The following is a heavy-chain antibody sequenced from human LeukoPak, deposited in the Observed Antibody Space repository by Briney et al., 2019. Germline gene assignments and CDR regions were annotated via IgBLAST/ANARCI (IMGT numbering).Heavy chain of an antibody. CDR2: ISGSGGST. CDR1: GFTLISYA. J-gene: IGHJ2*01. CDR3: AKSLVDFRSGYLGWYFDL. Sequence: PGGSLRLSCAASGFTLISYAMSWVRQAPGKGLEWVSAISGSGGSTYYADSVKGRFTISRDNSKNTLYLQMNSLRAEDTAVYYCAKSLVDFRSGYLGWYFDLWGRGTLVTASS. D-gene: IGHD3-3*01. V-gene: IGHV3-23*01.